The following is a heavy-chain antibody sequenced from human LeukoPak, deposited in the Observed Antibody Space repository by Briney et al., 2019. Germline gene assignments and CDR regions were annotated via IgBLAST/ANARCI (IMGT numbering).Heavy chain of an antibody. D-gene: IGHD5-18*01. CDR2: IYYSGST. J-gene: IGHJ3*02. V-gene: IGHV4-59*08. CDR3: ARPGVGSGRYGAFDI. Sequence: PSETLSLTCTVSGGSISSYYWSWIRQPPGKGLEWIGYIYYSGSTNYNPSLKSRVTISIDTSKNQFSLKVSSVTAADTAVYYCARPGVGSGRYGAFDIWGQGTVVTVSS. CDR1: GGSISSYY.